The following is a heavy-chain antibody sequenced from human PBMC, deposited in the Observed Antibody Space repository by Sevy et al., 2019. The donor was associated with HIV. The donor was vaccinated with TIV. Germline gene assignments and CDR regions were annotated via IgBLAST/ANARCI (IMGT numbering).Heavy chain of an antibody. D-gene: IGHD6-19*01. CDR3: ARAGYSSGWVFDY. Sequence: SETLSLTCAVYGGSFSGYYWSWIRQPPGKGLEWIGEINHSGSTNYNPSLKSRVTISVDTSKNQFSLKLSSVTAADTAVYYCARAGYSSGWVFDYWGQGTLVTVSS. V-gene: IGHV4-34*01. CDR1: GGSFSGYY. J-gene: IGHJ4*02. CDR2: INHSGST.